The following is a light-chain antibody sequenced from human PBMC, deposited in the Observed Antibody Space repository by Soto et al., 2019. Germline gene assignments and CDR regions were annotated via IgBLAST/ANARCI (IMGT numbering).Light chain of an antibody. CDR2: GAS. V-gene: IGKV3-15*01. CDR1: QSVSSN. J-gene: IGKJ1*01. Sequence: EIVMTQSPATLSVSPGESATLSCRASQSVSSNLAWYQQKPGQAPRLLIYGASTRATGIPDRFSGSGSGTEFTLSISSLQSEDFAVYYCQQYYNWPRTFGQGTKVDIK. CDR3: QQYYNWPRT.